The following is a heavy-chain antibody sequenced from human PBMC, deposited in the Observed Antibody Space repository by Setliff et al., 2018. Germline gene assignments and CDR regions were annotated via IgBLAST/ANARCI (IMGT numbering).Heavy chain of an antibody. D-gene: IGHD2-2*01. CDR3: ARTNYAADY. CDR2: IFPSGTT. CDR1: GHSLDSGAVY. J-gene: IGHJ4*02. V-gene: IGHV4-61*09. Sequence: SETLSLTCLVSGHSLDSGAVYWTWIRQPAGKGLEWTGHIFPSGTTKYNPSLQSRVTISLDTSNHQFSLTLSSMTAADTAVYSCARTNYAADYWGQGMLVTVSS.